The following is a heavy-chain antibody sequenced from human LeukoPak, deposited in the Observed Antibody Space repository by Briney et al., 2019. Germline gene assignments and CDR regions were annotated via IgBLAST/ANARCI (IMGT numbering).Heavy chain of an antibody. V-gene: IGHV4-39*07. Sequence: SETLSLTCTVSGGSISSSSYYWGWIRQPPGKGLEWIGSIYYSGSTYYNPSLKSRVTISIEKSKNQFSLKLSSVTAADTAVYYCAGAYCGGDCYSGRAFDIWGQGTMVTVSS. CDR1: GGSISSSSYY. D-gene: IGHD2-21*02. CDR2: IYYSGST. J-gene: IGHJ3*02. CDR3: AGAYCGGDCYSGRAFDI.